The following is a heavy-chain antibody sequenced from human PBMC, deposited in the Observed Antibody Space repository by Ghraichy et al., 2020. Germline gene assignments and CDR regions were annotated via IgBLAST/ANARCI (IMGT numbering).Heavy chain of an antibody. CDR3: AKRSVSGTSYFDY. J-gene: IGHJ4*02. V-gene: IGHV3-23*01. Sequence: GGSLRLSCSASGFTFDTYGMSWVRQAPGKGLEWVSTISGSGGATYYADSVKGRFTISRDNSKNTLYLQMNSLRAEDTAVYYCAKRSVSGTSYFDYWGQGTLVTVSS. CDR2: ISGSGGAT. CDR1: GFTFDTYG. D-gene: IGHD6-19*01.